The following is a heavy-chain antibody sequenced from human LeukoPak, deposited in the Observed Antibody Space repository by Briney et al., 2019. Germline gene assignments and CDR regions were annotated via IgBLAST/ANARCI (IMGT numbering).Heavy chain of an antibody. CDR1: GFTFSSYW. J-gene: IGHJ5*02. CDR3: ARDSEYCSSTSCLNWFDP. CDR2: IKQDGSEK. D-gene: IGHD2-2*01. V-gene: IGHV3-7*01. Sequence: GGSLRLSCAASGFTFSSYWMSWVRQAPGKGLEWVANIKQDGSEKYYVDSVKGRFTISRDNSKNTLYLQMNSLRAEDTAVYYCARDSEYCSSTSCLNWFDPWGQGTLVTVSS.